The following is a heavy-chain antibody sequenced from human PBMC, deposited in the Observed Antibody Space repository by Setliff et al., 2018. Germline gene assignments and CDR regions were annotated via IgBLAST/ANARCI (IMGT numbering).Heavy chain of an antibody. CDR1: GGSISSSSYY. CDR2: IYYSGST. CDR3: ARYSGYGGDDY. Sequence: SETLSLTCTVSGGSISSSSYYWGWIRQPPGKGLEWIGSIYYSGSTYYNPSLKSRVTISVDTSKNQFSLKLSSVTAADTAVYYCARYSGYGGDDYWGQGTLVTVSS. D-gene: IGHD5-12*01. V-gene: IGHV4-39*01. J-gene: IGHJ4*02.